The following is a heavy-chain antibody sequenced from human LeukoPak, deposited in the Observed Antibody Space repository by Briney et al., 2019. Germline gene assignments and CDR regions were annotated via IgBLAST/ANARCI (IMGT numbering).Heavy chain of an antibody. CDR1: GFTFSSYA. CDR2: ISGSGGST. CDR3: AKENGYYYDSSVLLGY. J-gene: IGHJ4*02. D-gene: IGHD3-22*01. Sequence: GGSLRLSCAASGFTFSSYAMSWVRQAPGRGLEWVSAISGSGGSTYYADSVKGRFTISRDNSKNTLYLQMNSLRAEDTAVYYCAKENGYYYDSSVLLGYWGQGTLVTVSS. V-gene: IGHV3-23*01.